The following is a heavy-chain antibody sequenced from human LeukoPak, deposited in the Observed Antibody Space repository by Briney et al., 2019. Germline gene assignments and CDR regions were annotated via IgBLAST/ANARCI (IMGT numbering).Heavy chain of an antibody. CDR3: ARGWDNSGYYCDY. D-gene: IGHD6-19*01. CDR2: INHSGST. Sequence: PSETLSLTCAVYGGSFSGYHWSWIRQPPEKGLEWIGEINHSGSTNYNPSLKSRVTISLDTSRNQFSLTLSSVTAADTAVYFCARGWDNSGYYCDYWGQGTLVTVSS. J-gene: IGHJ4*02. CDR1: GGSFSGYH. V-gene: IGHV4-34*01.